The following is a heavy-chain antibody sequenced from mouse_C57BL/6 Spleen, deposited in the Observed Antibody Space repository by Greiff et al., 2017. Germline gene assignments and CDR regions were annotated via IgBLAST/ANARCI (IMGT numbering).Heavy chain of an antibody. CDR1: GYTFTSYW. CDR2: INPSSRYT. CDR3: ARDHYGRIPYAMDY. J-gene: IGHJ4*01. V-gene: IGHV1-7*01. Sequence: VQLQQSGAELAQPGASVKLSCKASGYTFTSYWMHWVKQRPGQGLEWIAYINPSSRYTKSNQKFKDKAPLTADKSSSTAYMQLSSLTYEDSAVYYCARDHYGRIPYAMDYWGQGTSVTVAA. D-gene: IGHD1-1*01.